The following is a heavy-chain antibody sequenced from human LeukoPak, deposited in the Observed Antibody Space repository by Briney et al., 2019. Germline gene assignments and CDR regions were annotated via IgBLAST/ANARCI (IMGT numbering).Heavy chain of an antibody. CDR2: IGSSSSTI. J-gene: IGHJ4*02. Sequence: GGSLRLSCAASGFTFSSYSMNWVRQAPGKGLELVSYIGSSSSTIYYADSVKGRFTISRDNAKNSLYLQMNSLRAEDTAVYYCARGVLYRFDYWGQGTLVTVSS. CDR3: ARGVLYRFDY. V-gene: IGHV3-48*01. CDR1: GFTFSSYS. D-gene: IGHD1-26*01.